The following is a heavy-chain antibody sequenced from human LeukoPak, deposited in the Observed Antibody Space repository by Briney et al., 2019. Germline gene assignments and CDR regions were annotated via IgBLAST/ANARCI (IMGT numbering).Heavy chain of an antibody. CDR1: GYSFTNYW. Sequence: PGESLKISCKVSGYSFTNYWIGWVRQMPGKGLEWTGIIYPDDSDTKYSPSFQGQVTISADKSISTAYLQWSSLKASDTAMYYCARSGRLGYCSGGSCFRWDYWGQGTLVTVSS. D-gene: IGHD2-15*01. CDR2: IYPDDSDT. V-gene: IGHV5-51*01. CDR3: ARSGRLGYCSGGSCFRWDY. J-gene: IGHJ4*02.